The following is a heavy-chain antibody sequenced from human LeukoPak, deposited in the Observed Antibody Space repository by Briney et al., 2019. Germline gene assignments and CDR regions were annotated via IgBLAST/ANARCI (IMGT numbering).Heavy chain of an antibody. CDR1: GFPFSSYG. Sequence: PGGSLRLSCAASGFPFSSYGMHWVRQAPGKGPEWVADGSIEYYADSVRGRFTISRDNSKNTLYLQMDSLRPEDTAVYYCAKQYGGYFEYWGQGTLVSVSS. D-gene: IGHD6-13*01. CDR2: GSIE. J-gene: IGHJ4*02. CDR3: AKQYGGYFEY. V-gene: IGHV3-30*02.